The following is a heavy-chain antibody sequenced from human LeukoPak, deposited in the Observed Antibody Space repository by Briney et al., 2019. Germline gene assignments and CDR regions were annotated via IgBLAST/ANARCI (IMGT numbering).Heavy chain of an antibody. CDR3: ARDFES. CDR1: GLNFGNYW. CDR2: INQDGSAK. J-gene: IGHJ4*02. Sequence: PGGSLRLSCVASGLNFGNYWMDWVPQAPGKGLEWVGNINQDGSAKNYVDSVKGRFTISRDNAEKSLYLHMNSLRAEDTAIYYCARDFESWGQGTLVTVSS. V-gene: IGHV3-7*03.